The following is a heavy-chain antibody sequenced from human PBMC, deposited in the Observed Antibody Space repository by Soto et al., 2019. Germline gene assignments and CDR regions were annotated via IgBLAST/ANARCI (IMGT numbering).Heavy chain of an antibody. D-gene: IGHD3-3*01. Sequence: QITLNESGPTQVKPRQTLTLTCTFSGFSLTTSGVGVGWIRQSPGKAPEWLALIYWDDDKRYTPSLKSRLTLTKDTSKIQVVLTVADLDPADTATYYCAHRVLRTVFGLVTTTAIYFDFWGQGAPVAVSS. CDR3: AHRVLRTVFGLVTTTAIYFDF. V-gene: IGHV2-5*02. CDR2: IYWDDDK. J-gene: IGHJ4*02. CDR1: GFSLTTSGVG.